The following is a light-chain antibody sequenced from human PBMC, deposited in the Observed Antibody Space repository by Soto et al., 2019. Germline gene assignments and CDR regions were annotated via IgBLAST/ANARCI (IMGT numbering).Light chain of an antibody. V-gene: IGLV2-11*01. J-gene: IGLJ2*01. CDR1: SSDVGGYNY. CDR2: DVT. Sequence: QSALTQPRSVSGSPGQSVTISCTGTSSDVGGYNYVSWYQQHPGKAPKLMIFDVTKRPSGVPAHFSGSKSGNTASLTISGLQAEDEADYYCCSYAGSYTYVLFGGGTKVTV. CDR3: CSYAGSYTYVL.